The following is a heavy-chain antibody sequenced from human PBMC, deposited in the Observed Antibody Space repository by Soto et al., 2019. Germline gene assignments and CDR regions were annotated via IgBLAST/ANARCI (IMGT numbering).Heavy chain of an antibody. V-gene: IGHV3-7*05. CDR1: GFTFSNYW. CDR2: AKQDGSGK. Sequence: GSLRLSCAASGFTFSNYWMSWVRQAPGKGLEWVANAKQDGSGKYYVDSVKGRFTISRDNFKNTLYLQMNSLRGDDTAVYYGAREVPVGVLDYWGQGTLVTVSS. CDR3: AREVPVGVLDY. D-gene: IGHD2-2*01. J-gene: IGHJ4*02.